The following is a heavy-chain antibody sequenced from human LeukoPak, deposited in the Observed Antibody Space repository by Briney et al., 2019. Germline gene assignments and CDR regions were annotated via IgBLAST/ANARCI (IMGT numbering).Heavy chain of an antibody. Sequence: KPGGSLRLSCAASGFTFSNAWMSWDRQAPGKGLEWVGRIKSKTDGGTTDYAAPVKGRFTISRDDSKNTLYLQMNSLKTEDTAVYYCTTSIGYCSGGSCYSSDYWGQGTLVTVSS. CDR3: TTSIGYCSGGSCYSSDY. D-gene: IGHD2-15*01. CDR1: GFTFSNAW. V-gene: IGHV3-15*01. CDR2: IKSKTDGGTT. J-gene: IGHJ4*02.